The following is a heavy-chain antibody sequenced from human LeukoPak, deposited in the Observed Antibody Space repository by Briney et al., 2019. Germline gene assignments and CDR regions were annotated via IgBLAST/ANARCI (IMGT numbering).Heavy chain of an antibody. D-gene: IGHD5-12*01. J-gene: IGHJ3*02. V-gene: IGHV1-69*04. CDR1: GGTFSSYA. Sequence: EASVKVSCKASGGTFSSYAISWVRQAPGQGLEWTGRIIPILGIANYAQKFQGRVTITADKSTSTAYMELSSLRSEDTAVYYCARDRAIVATMGAFDIWGQGTMVTVSS. CDR2: IIPILGIA. CDR3: ARDRAIVATMGAFDI.